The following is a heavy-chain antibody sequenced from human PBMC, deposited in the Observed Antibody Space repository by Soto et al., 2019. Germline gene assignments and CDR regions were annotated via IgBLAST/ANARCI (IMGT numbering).Heavy chain of an antibody. CDR3: ARGYGGYFHWFDP. D-gene: IGHD4-17*01. CDR1: GYTFTSYA. Sequence: QVQLVQSGAEVKKPGASVKVPCKASGYTFTSYAMHWVRQAPGQRLEWMGWINAGNGNTKYSQKFQGRVTITRDTSASTAYMDLSSLRSEDTAVYYCARGYGGYFHWFDPWGQGTLVTVSS. CDR2: INAGNGNT. V-gene: IGHV1-3*01. J-gene: IGHJ5*02.